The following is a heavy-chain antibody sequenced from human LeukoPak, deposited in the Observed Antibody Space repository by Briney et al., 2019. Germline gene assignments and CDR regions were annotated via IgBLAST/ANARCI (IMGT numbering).Heavy chain of an antibody. CDR3: AKDYYDSSGYYYYFDY. D-gene: IGHD3-22*01. CDR1: GFTFSSYA. Sequence: GGSLRLSCAASGFTFSSYAMSWVRQAPGKGLEWVSAISGSGGSTYYADSVKDRFTISRDNSKNTLYLQMNSLRAEDTAVYYCAKDYYDSSGYYYYFDYWGQGTLVTVSS. CDR2: ISGSGGST. J-gene: IGHJ4*02. V-gene: IGHV3-23*01.